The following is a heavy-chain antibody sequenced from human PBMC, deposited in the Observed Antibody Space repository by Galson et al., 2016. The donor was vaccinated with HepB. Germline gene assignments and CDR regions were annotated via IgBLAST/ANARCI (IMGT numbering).Heavy chain of an antibody. D-gene: IGHD3-10*01. CDR2: IDPSDSHS. Sequence: SGAEVKKPGESLRISCRGSGYIFNTYWISWMRQMPGIGLEWMGRIDPSDSHSDYSPSFRGHVSISLDKSLNTVYLQWSSLRASDTAVFYCATGPRVGSPEQFPHWGQGTLVIVSP. CDR1: GYIFNTYW. CDR3: ATGPRVGSPEQFPH. V-gene: IGHV5-10-1*01. J-gene: IGHJ1*01.